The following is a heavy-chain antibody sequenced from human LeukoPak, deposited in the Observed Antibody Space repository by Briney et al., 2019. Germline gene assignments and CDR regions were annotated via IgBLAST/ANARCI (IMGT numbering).Heavy chain of an antibody. D-gene: IGHD3-10*01. CDR2: ISYDGSNK. CDR1: GFTFSSYA. V-gene: IGHV3-30-3*01. CDR3: ARDFLLWFGERESYYFDY. J-gene: IGHJ4*02. Sequence: GGSLRLSCAASGFTFSSYAMHWVRQAPGKGLKWVAVISYDGSNKYYADSVKGRFTISRDNSKNTLYLQMNSLRAEDTAVYYCARDFLLWFGERESYYFDYWGQGTLVTVSS.